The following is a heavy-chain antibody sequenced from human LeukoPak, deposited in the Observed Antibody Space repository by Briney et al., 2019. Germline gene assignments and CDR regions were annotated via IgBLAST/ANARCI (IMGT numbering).Heavy chain of an antibody. CDR2: IITALGTA. D-gene: IGHD3-10*01. V-gene: IGHV1-69*01. CDR3: ARDLSPHYYGSGSYFGS. CDR1: GGTFSSYA. J-gene: IGHJ5*02. Sequence: GASVKVSCKASGGTFSSYAISWVRQAPGQGLEWMGGIITALGTANYAQKFQGRVTITADESTSTAHMELSSLRSEDTAVYYCARDLSPHYYGSGSYFGSWGQGTLVALSS.